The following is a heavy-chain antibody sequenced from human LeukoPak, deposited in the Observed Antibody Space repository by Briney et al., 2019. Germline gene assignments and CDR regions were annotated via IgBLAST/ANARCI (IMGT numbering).Heavy chain of an antibody. D-gene: IGHD6-19*01. CDR2: ISSSSSYI. V-gene: IGHV3-21*04. Sequence: GGSLRLSCAASGFTFSSYSMNWVRQAPGKGLEWVSSISSSSSYIYYADSVKGRFTISRDNAKNSLYLQMNSLRAEDTALYYCAREGAVAAFDIWGQGTMVTVSS. J-gene: IGHJ3*02. CDR1: GFTFSSYS. CDR3: AREGAVAAFDI.